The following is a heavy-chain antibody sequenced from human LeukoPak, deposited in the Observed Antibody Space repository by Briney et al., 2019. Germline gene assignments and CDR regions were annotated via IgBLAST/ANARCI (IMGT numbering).Heavy chain of an antibody. D-gene: IGHD3-22*01. CDR1: GFSFSSYG. Sequence: GGSPRLSCATSGFSFSSYGMHWVRQAPGKGLEWVAFMGFDGSTEYYVDSVKGRFTISRDNSKNTLYLQMNSLRAEDAAVYYCAKDRDSGYFNWGQGTLVTVSS. V-gene: IGHV3-30*02. CDR2: MGFDGSTE. J-gene: IGHJ4*02. CDR3: AKDRDSGYFN.